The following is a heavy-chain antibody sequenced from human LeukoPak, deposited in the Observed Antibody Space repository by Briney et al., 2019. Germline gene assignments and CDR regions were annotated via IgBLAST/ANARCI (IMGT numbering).Heavy chain of an antibody. CDR1: GVSFNHVW. D-gene: IGHD1-26*01. Sequence: PGGSLRLSCAASGVSFNHVWMSWVRQAPGQGLEWVGHIKSKPDGGTTECAAPVKGRFTISRDDSKNTLYLQMNSLRTEDTAVYYCTSVGATGFYAFDYWGQGTLVTVSS. V-gene: IGHV3-15*01. CDR2: IKSKPDGGTT. CDR3: TSVGATGFYAFDY. J-gene: IGHJ4*02.